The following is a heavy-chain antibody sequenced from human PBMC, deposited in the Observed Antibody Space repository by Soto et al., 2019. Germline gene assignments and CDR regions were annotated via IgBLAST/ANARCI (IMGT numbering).Heavy chain of an antibody. CDR1: GYTFNTYG. CDR2: ISAYDGKT. Sequence: ASVKVSCKTSGYTFNTYGINWVRQAPGQGLELMGWISAYDGKTTYAEKFQGRVTMTTDTSTSTAYMELRSLRSDDTAIYYCARDRHEFWTSYWFDPWGQGTRVTVSS. CDR3: ARDRHEFWTSYWFDP. V-gene: IGHV1-18*01. D-gene: IGHD3-3*01. J-gene: IGHJ5*02.